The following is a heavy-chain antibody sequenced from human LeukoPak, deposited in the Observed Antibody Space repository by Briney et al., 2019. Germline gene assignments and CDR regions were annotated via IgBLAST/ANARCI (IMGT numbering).Heavy chain of an antibody. CDR1: GYTFTNYG. Sequence: VASLKVSCKASGYTFTNYGVSWVRQTPGQGLEWMGWISGYNGNTKYAQKVQGRVTMTTDTSTSTAYMELRSLRSDDTAVYYCAREYMYYYGSGSYFHFDHWGQGTLVTVSS. CDR2: ISGYNGNT. J-gene: IGHJ4*02. D-gene: IGHD3-10*01. CDR3: AREYMYYYGSGSYFHFDH. V-gene: IGHV1-18*01.